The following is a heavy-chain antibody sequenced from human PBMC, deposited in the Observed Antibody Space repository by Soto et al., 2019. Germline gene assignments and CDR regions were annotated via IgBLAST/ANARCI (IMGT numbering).Heavy chain of an antibody. D-gene: IGHD2-2*01. J-gene: IGHJ6*02. Sequence: QVQLVESGGGVVQPGRSLRLSCAASGFTFSSYAMHWVRQAPGKGLEWVAVISYDGSNKYYADSVKGRFTISRDNSKNTLYRQMNSLRAEETAVYYCAREYCTSCYVEFVCYYYGMDVWGQGTTVTVSS. CDR3: AREYCTSCYVEFVCYYYGMDV. CDR2: ISYDGSNK. CDR1: GFTFSSYA. V-gene: IGHV3-30-3*01.